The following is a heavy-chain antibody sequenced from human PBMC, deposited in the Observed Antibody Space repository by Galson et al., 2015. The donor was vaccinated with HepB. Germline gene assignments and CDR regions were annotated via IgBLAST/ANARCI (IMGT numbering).Heavy chain of an antibody. Sequence: GYTFTSHYVHWLRQAPGQGLEWMGLITPSRAATSHPPGFQGRLTMTRDTSTNTVYLELSSLRSEDTAGYYCASGTRVPAPMAGWWFDPWGQGTLVTVSS. CDR2: ITPSRAAT. CDR3: ASGTRVPAPMAGWWFDP. V-gene: IGHV1-46*03. D-gene: IGHD2-2*01. CDR1: GYTFTSHY. J-gene: IGHJ5*02.